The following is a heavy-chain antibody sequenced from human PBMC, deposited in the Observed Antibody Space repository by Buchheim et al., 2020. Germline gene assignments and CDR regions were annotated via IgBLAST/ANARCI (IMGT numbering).Heavy chain of an antibody. CDR3: ARPDPYWETYNY. CDR1: GYPFTSYW. Sequence: EVQLVQPGAEVKKPGESLKISCEGSGYPFTSYWTAWVRQMPGKGLEWMGIIYPGDSDVRYSPSFQGQVTISLDKSINPAYLQWSSLKASDTAMYYCARPDPYWETYNYWGQGTL. D-gene: IGHD2-8*02. CDR2: IYPGDSDV. V-gene: IGHV5-51*01. J-gene: IGHJ4*02.